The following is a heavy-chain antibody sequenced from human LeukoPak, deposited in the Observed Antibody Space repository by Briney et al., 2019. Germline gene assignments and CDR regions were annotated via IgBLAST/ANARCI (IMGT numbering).Heavy chain of an antibody. CDR1: GYTFTSYD. CDR3: AKLRIAAAVTRNYFDY. J-gene: IGHJ4*02. D-gene: IGHD6-13*01. V-gene: IGHV1-8*03. CDR2: MNPNSGNT. Sequence: ASVKVSCKASGYTFTSYDINWVRQATGQGLEWMGWMNPNSGNTGYAQKFQGRVTITRNTSISTAYMELSSLKASDTAMYYCAKLRIAAAVTRNYFDYWGQGTLVTVSS.